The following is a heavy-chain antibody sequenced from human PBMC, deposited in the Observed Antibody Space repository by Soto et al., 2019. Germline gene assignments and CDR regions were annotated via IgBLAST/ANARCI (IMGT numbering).Heavy chain of an antibody. J-gene: IGHJ4*02. CDR3: SSFNEQSTPDTVVY. V-gene: IGHV4-31*03. CDR2: IYYSGST. D-gene: IGHD2-15*01. CDR1: GDSISSGGYY. Sequence: PSETLSLTCTVSGDSISSGGYYWTWIRQHPGKGLEWIGYIYYSGSTFYNPSLKSRLTISADTSKNQFSLKLTSVTAADTAVYYFSSFNEQSTPDTVVYWGQGALVTVSA.